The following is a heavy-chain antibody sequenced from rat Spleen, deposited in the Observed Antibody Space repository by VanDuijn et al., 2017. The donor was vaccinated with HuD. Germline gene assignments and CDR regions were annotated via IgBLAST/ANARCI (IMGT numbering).Heavy chain of an antibody. CDR3: ARSGIAAMDA. J-gene: IGHJ4*01. Sequence: VQLQQSGAELAKPGSSVKISCKASGYTFTSYYISWIKQTTGQGLEYIGHINTGSGGTNYNENFKGKATLTVDKSSSTAFMQLSSLTPDDSAVYYCARSGIAAMDAWGQGASVTVSS. CDR2: INTGSGGT. D-gene: IGHD1-2*01. CDR1: GYTFTSYY. V-gene: IGHV1-43*01.